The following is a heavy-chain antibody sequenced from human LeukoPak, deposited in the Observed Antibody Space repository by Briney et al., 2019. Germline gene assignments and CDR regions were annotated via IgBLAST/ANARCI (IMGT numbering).Heavy chain of an antibody. CDR1: GYTFTSYA. CDR2: INAGNGNT. V-gene: IGHV1-3*01. CDR3: ARDNVVLMVYAENAFDI. J-gene: IGHJ3*02. Sequence: ASVKVSCKASGYTFTSYAMHWVRQAPGQRLEWMGWINAGNGNTNYAQKLQGRVTMTTDTSTSTAYMELRSLRSDDTAVYYCARDNVVLMVYAENAFDIWGQGTMVTVSS. D-gene: IGHD2-8*01.